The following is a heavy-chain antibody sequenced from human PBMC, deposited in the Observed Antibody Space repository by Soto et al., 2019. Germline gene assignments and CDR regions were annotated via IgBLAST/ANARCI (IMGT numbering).Heavy chain of an antibody. CDR3: ARARKARYITGGFDS. V-gene: IGHV4-59*01. Sequence: SETLSLTCSVSGGSINDYYWSWIRQSPEKGLEYIAYSSYGGITNRNGALNGRVSMSSDTYKNHFLLKATSLTAAETAVYYCARARKARYITGGFDSCGQGTLVTVSS. J-gene: IGHJ4*02. D-gene: IGHD3-3*01. CDR2: SSYGGIT. CDR1: GGSINDYY.